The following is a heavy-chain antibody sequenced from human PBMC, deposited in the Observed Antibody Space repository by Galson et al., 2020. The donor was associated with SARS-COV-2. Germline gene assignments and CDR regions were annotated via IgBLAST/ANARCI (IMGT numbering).Heavy chain of an antibody. D-gene: IGHD3-10*01. CDR1: GGSSSDYS. Sequence: SEISLTCAVYGGSSSDYSCTWIRQTPGQRLEWLGVIRHTGSTNYSPSLKSRVFISVDTSKNQFSLKLRSVTAADTAVYYCAGGGSRPITAFDYYYVYMDVWGKGTTVTVSS. CDR2: IRHTGST. V-gene: IGHV4-34*01. CDR3: AGGGSRPITAFDYYYVYMDV. J-gene: IGHJ6*03.